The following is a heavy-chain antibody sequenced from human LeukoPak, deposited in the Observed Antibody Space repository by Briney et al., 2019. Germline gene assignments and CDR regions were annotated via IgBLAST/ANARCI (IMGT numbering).Heavy chain of an antibody. CDR2: INPNSGGT. D-gene: IGHD3-22*01. J-gene: IGHJ4*02. CDR3: AGGNYYDSSGYSTGTTNCDF. CDR1: GYTFTGYY. V-gene: IGHV1-2*02. Sequence: ASVKVSCKASGYTFTGYYMHWVRQAPGQGLERMGWINPNSGGTNYAQKFQGRVTMTRDTSISTAYMELSRLSSDDTAVYYCAGGNYYDSSGYSTGTTNCDFGGQATLVTVYS.